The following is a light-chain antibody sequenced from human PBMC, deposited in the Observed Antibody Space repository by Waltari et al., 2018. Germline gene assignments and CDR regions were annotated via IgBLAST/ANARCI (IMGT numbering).Light chain of an antibody. V-gene: IGKV2D-29*01. CDR1: QSLLNIDGKTY. CDR3: MQSTQLPLA. J-gene: IGKJ1*01. CDR2: EVS. Sequence: IVMTQTPLSLSVTPGQPASLSCRSSQSLLNIDGKTYLYRYVQKPGQPPQLLIHEVSNRFSGVPDRLSGSGSGTDFTLKISRVEAEDVGVYYCMQSTQLPLAFGQGTKVEIK.